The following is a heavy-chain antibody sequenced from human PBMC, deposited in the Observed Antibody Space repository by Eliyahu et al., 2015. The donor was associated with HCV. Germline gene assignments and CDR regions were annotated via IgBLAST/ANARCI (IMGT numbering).Heavy chain of an antibody. CDR2: INHSGST. D-gene: IGHD6-6*01. CDR1: GGSFRGYY. Sequence: QVQLQQWGAGLLKPSETLSLTCAVSGGSFRGYYXNWIRQPPGKGLXWIGEINHSGSTNYXPSLKTRVAISVDTSQNQFSLILSSLTAADTAVYYCARRLVRSYYYYYAMDVWGQGTTVTVSS. V-gene: IGHV4-34*01. CDR3: ARRLVRSYYYYYAMDV. J-gene: IGHJ6*02.